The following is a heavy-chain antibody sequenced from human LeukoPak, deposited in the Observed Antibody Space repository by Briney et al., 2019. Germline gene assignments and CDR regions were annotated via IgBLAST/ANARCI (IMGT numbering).Heavy chain of an antibody. J-gene: IGHJ4*02. CDR1: GFTFSSYA. D-gene: IGHD3-9*01. CDR3: AREGLRYFDWRQVSYFDY. CDR2: ISYDGSNK. V-gene: IGHV3-30*04. Sequence: GRSLRLSCAASGFTFSSYARRWVRQAPGKGLEWVAVISYDGSNKYYPDSVKGRFTISRDNSKNTLYLQMNSLRAEDTAVYYCAREGLRYFDWRQVSYFDYWGQGTLVTVSS.